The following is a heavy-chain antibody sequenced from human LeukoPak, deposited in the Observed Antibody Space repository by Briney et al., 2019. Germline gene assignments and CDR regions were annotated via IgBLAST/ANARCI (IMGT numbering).Heavy chain of an antibody. D-gene: IGHD1-26*01. V-gene: IGHV1-69*04. CDR3: ARVQSGSYHRA. CDR1: GGTFSSYA. Sequence: SVKVSCKASGGTFSSYAISWVRQAPEQGLEWMGRIIPILGIANYAQKFQGRVTITADKSTSTAYMELSSLRSEDTAVYYCARVQSGSYHRAWGQGTLVTVSS. CDR2: IIPILGIA. J-gene: IGHJ5*02.